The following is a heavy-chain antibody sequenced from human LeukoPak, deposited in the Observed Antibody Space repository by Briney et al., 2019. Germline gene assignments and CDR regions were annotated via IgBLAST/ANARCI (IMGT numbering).Heavy chain of an antibody. CDR3: ASGYSSSWKVDYYFDY. V-gene: IGHV1-69*13. J-gene: IGHJ4*02. Sequence: SVKVSCKASGGTFSSYAISWVRQAPGQGLEWMGGIIPIFGTANYEQKFQGRVTITADESTCTAYMELSSLRSEDTAVYYCASGYSSSWKVDYYFDYWGQGTLVTVSS. CDR1: GGTFSSYA. CDR2: IIPIFGTA. D-gene: IGHD6-13*01.